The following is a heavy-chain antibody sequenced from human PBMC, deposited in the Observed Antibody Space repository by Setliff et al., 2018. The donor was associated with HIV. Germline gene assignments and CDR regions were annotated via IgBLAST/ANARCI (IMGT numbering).Heavy chain of an antibody. J-gene: IGHJ3*02. Sequence: ASVKVSCKASGYTFTGYYMHWVRQAPGQGLEWMGIINPSGGSASYAQKFQGRVTMTRDTSTSTVYMELSSLRSEDTAVYYCARRGGYSYATDAFDIWGQGTMVTVSS. CDR2: INPSGGSA. CDR3: ARRGGYSYATDAFDI. D-gene: IGHD5-18*01. V-gene: IGHV1-46*01. CDR1: GYTFTGYY.